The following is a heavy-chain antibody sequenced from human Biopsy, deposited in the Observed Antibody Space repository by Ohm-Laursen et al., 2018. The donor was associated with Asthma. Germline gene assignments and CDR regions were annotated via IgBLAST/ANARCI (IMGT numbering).Heavy chain of an antibody. Sequence: PVKVSCKAPGGTLSNFAISWVRQAPGQGLEWLGGIMTVFGTTNYAQKFQGRVTITADESTSTAYMEVTSLRSEDTAIYYCARCQVGYSSGWSLLLKKIYYSGMDVWGQGTAVTVSS. CDR1: GGTLSNFA. CDR2: IMTVFGTT. D-gene: IGHD6-19*01. V-gene: IGHV1-69*13. J-gene: IGHJ6*02. CDR3: ARCQVGYSSGWSLLLKKIYYSGMDV.